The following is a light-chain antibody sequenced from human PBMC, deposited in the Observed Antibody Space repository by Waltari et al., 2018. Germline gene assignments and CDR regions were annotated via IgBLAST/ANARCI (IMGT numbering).Light chain of an antibody. J-gene: IGKJ4*01. CDR3: QQYDSLLT. Sequence: DIQMTQSPSSLSASVGDRVTITCQASQDISNYVSWYQNKPGKAPSLLIYDASNLEAGVSSRFSGSGSGTIFTLTINSLLPEDIATYYCQQYDSLLTFGGGTKVQI. V-gene: IGKV1-33*01. CDR2: DAS. CDR1: QDISNY.